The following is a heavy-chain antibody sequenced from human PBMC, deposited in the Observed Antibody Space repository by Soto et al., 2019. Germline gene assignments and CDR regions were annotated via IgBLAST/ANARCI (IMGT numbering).Heavy chain of an antibody. Sequence: SETLSLTCTVSGGSISSGPYSWGLIRQPPXKXXEWIGPLYKRGSQHHHPSLDPRLTLYAHDSKTQFSPKVTSVTAQDTAVYYCARLRGYCTISGCNGDYAMDVWGQGTTVTVSS. CDR1: GGSISSGPYS. D-gene: IGHD2-8*01. J-gene: IGHJ6*02. V-gene: IGHV4-39*01. CDR2: LYKRGSQ. CDR3: ARLRGYCTISGCNGDYAMDV.